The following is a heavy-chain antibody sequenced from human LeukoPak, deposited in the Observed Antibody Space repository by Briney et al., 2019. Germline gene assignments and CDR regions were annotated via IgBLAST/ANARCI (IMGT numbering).Heavy chain of an antibody. Sequence: ASVKVSCKASGYTFTTYAMHWVRQAPGQRPEWMGWINAGKGNTKYSQNFQGRVTITWDTSASTAYMELRSLRSEDTAVYYCARLRKGDFSSFDYWGQGTLVTVSS. CDR2: INAGKGNT. V-gene: IGHV1-3*01. CDR1: GYTFTTYA. D-gene: IGHD2-21*02. J-gene: IGHJ4*02. CDR3: ARLRKGDFSSFDY.